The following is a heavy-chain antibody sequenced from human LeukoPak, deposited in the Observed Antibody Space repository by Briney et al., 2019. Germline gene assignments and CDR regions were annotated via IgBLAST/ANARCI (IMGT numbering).Heavy chain of an antibody. Sequence: GGSLRLSCAASGFTFSNYWMHWVRQAPGKGLVWVSRIKGDGSHTIYADSVKGRFTISRDNAKNTLYLQMRSLRAEDAAVYYCVRDWDHFDFDSWGQGTLVTVSS. CDR2: IKGDGSHT. J-gene: IGHJ5*01. CDR3: VRDWDHFDFDS. V-gene: IGHV3-74*01. CDR1: GFTFSNYW. D-gene: IGHD3-9*01.